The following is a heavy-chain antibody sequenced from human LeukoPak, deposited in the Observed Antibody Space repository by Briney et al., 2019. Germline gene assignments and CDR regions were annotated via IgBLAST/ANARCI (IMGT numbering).Heavy chain of an antibody. CDR2: IIPIFGTA. Sequence: ASVKVSCKASGGTFCSYAISWVRQAPGQGLEWMGRIIPIFGTANYAQKFQGRVTITTDESTSTAYMELSSLRSEDTAVYYCARQTTVNTGFDPWGQGTLVTVSS. CDR1: GGTFCSYA. V-gene: IGHV1-69*05. J-gene: IGHJ5*02. CDR3: ARQTTVNTGFDP. D-gene: IGHD4-11*01.